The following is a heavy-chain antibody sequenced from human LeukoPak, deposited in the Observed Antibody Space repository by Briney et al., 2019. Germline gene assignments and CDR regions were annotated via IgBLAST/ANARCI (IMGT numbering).Heavy chain of an antibody. D-gene: IGHD6-19*01. Sequence: SETLSLTCIVSGGSISSGDYFWSWIRQPPGKGLEWIGEINHSGSTNYNPSLKSRVTISVDTSKNQFSLKLSSVTAADTAVYYCARGGQWLVLYYWGQGTLVTVSS. V-gene: IGHV4-39*07. CDR2: INHSGST. CDR3: ARGGQWLVLYY. CDR1: GGSISSGDYF. J-gene: IGHJ4*02.